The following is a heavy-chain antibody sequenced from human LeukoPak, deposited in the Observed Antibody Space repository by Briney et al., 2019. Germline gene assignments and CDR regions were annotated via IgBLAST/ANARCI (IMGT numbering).Heavy chain of an antibody. CDR1: GYTFTGYY. J-gene: IGHJ4*02. D-gene: IGHD6-19*01. CDR3: ARGLGRWDYFDY. Sequence: ASVKVSCKTSGYTFTGYYMHWVRQAPGQGLEWMGWISPNSGGTNYAQKFQGRVTMTRDTSINTAYMELSRLRSDDTAVYYCARGLGRWDYFDYWGQGTLVTVSS. V-gene: IGHV1-2*02. CDR2: ISPNSGGT.